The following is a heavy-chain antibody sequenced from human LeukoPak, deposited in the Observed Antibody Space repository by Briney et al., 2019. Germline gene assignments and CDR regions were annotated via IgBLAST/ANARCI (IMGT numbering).Heavy chain of an antibody. D-gene: IGHD3-22*01. J-gene: IGHJ4*02. CDR2: ISSSSSTI. CDR3: AKGSYYDSSGSLYLDY. Sequence: GGSLRLSCAASGFTFSSYSMNWARQAPGKGLEWVSYISSSSSTIYYADSVKGRFTISRDNAKNSLYLQVNSLGTEDTAAYYCAKGSYYDSSGSLYLDYWGQGTLVTVSS. CDR1: GFTFSSYS. V-gene: IGHV3-48*01.